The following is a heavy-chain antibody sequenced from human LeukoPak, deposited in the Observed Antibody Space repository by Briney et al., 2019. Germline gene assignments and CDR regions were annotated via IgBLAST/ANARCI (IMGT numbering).Heavy chain of an antibody. CDR2: IRYDGNSK. J-gene: IGHJ4*02. Sequence: GGSLRLSCAASGFTFSSFAMHWVRQAPGKGLEWVALIRYDGNSKYYADSVKGRFTVSRDNSKNTLYLQMTSLRDEDTALYYCAKDPSGTYCGDYWGQGTLVTVSS. CDR3: AKDPSGTYCGDY. V-gene: IGHV3-30*02. D-gene: IGHD1-26*01. CDR1: GFTFSSFA.